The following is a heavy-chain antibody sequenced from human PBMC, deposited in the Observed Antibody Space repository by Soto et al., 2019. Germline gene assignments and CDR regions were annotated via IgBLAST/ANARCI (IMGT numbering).Heavy chain of an antibody. CDR3: ARRSITIFGVVTFDY. V-gene: IGHV4-39*01. J-gene: IGHJ4*02. D-gene: IGHD3-3*01. CDR2: IYYSGST. CDR1: GGSISSSSYY. Sequence: LSLTCTVSGGSISSSSYYWGWIRQPPGKGLEWIGSIYYSGSTYYNPSLKSRVTISVDTSKNQFSLKLSSVTAADTAVYYCARRSITIFGVVTFDYWGQGTLVTVSS.